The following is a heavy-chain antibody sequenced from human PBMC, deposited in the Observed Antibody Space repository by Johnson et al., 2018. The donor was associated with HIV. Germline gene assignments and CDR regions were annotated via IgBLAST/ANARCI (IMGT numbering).Heavy chain of an antibody. D-gene: IGHD6-19*01. V-gene: IGHV3-20*04. CDR2: INWNGGST. CDR3: AKDLGEGKQWLIRAFDI. Sequence: VQLVESGGGVVQPGRSLRLSCAASGFTFSSYAMHWVRQAPGKGLEWVSGINWNGGSTGYADSVKGRFTISRDNAKNSLYLQMNSLRAEDTAVYYCAKDLGEGKQWLIRAFDIWGQGKMVPFSS. CDR1: GFTFSSYA. J-gene: IGHJ3*02.